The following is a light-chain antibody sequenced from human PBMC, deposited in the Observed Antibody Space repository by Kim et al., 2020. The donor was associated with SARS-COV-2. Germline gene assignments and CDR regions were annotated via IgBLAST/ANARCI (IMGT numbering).Light chain of an antibody. CDR3: QQYGSSPRT. V-gene: IGKV3-20*01. CDR1: QSVSSSY. Sequence: APGERATLSCRASQSVSSSYLDWCQQKPGQAPRLLIHGASSRATGIPDRFSGSGSGTDFSLTISRLEPEEFAVYYCQQYGSSPRTFGQGTKLEI. CDR2: GAS. J-gene: IGKJ2*01.